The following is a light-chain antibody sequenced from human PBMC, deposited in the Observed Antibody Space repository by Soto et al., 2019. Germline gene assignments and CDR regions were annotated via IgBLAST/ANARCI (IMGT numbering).Light chain of an antibody. CDR3: QQYGSSPWVT. V-gene: IGKV3-20*01. Sequence: EIVLTQSPGTLSLSPGERATLSCRASQSVSSSYLAWYQQKPGQAPRLFIYGTSSRATGIPDRFSGSGSGTDFTLTISRLEPEDFAVYYCQQYGSSPWVTFGGGTKVEIK. CDR2: GTS. J-gene: IGKJ4*01. CDR1: QSVSSSY.